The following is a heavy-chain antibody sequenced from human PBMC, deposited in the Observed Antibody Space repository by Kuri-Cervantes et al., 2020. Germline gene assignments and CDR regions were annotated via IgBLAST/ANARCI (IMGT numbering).Heavy chain of an antibody. CDR1: GYSINSDNS. J-gene: IGHJ5*02. CDR2: LYHSGSA. Sequence: SETLSLTCAVSGYSINSDNSWGWIRQPPGKGLEWIGSLYHSGSAYYNPSLKRRVTISVDTSKNQFSLKLTSVTAGDTAVYYCAREGGWFDPWGQGTLVTVSS. CDR3: AREGGWFDP. D-gene: IGHD3-16*01. V-gene: IGHV4-38-2*02.